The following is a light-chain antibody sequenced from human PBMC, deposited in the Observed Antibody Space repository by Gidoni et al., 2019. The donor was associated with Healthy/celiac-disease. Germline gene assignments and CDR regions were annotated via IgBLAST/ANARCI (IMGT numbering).Light chain of an antibody. V-gene: IGKV1-27*01. CDR1: QGISNY. CDR3: QKYNSAPPIT. CDR2: AAS. Sequence: DIQMTQSPSSLSASVGDRVTITCRASQGISNYLAWYQQKPGKVPKLLIYAASTLQAGVPSRFSGSGSGTDFTLTIISLQPEDVATDYCQKYNSAPPITFGQXTRLEIK. J-gene: IGKJ5*01.